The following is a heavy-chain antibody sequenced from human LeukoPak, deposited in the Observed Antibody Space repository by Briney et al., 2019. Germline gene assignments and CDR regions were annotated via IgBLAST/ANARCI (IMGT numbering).Heavy chain of an antibody. J-gene: IGHJ3*02. CDR1: GGSISSGDFS. Sequence: SLTVSLTCAVSGGSISSGDFSWSWIRQPPGKGLEWIGSLYHNGSTYCNPSLKSRVTISVDRSKNQFSLKLSSVTAADTAVYYCARYDILPGTHDAFDIWGRGTMVTVS. V-gene: IGHV4-30-2*01. CDR3: ARYDILPGTHDAFDI. CDR2: LYHNGST. D-gene: IGHD3-9*01.